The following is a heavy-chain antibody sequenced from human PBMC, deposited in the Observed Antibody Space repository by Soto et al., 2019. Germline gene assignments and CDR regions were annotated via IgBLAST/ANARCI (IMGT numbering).Heavy chain of an antibody. CDR1: GYTFTSYD. J-gene: IGHJ3*02. CDR2: MNPNSGNT. Sequence: VASVKVSCKASGYTFTSYDINWVRQATGQGLEWMGWMNPNSGNTGYAQEFQGRVTMTRNTSISTAYMELSSLRSEDTAVYYCARGLSSSHAFDIWGQGTMVTVSS. V-gene: IGHV1-8*01. CDR3: ARGLSSSHAFDI. D-gene: IGHD6-6*01.